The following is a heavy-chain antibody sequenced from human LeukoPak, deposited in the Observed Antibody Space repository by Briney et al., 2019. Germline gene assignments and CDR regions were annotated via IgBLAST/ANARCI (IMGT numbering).Heavy chain of an antibody. Sequence: GGSLRLSCVVSGFTFSSFEVHWVRQAPGKGLEWVSYISTTGTTTYYADSVKGRFTISRDTAKNSLYLQMNSLRPEDTAVYYCARAGSSGWSRFGWSDPWGQGTLVTVSS. CDR3: ARAGSSGWSRFGWSDP. CDR1: GFTFSSFE. V-gene: IGHV3-48*03. D-gene: IGHD6-19*01. J-gene: IGHJ5*02. CDR2: ISTTGTTT.